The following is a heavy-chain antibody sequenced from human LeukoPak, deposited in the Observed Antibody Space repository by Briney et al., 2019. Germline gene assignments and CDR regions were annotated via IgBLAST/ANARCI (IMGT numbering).Heavy chain of an antibody. Sequence: SETLSLTCTVSGGSISSSSYYWGWIRQPPGKGLEWIGSIYYSGSTYYNPSLKSRVTISVDTSKNQFSLKLSSVTAADTAVYYCARHVRRHDSSGYYYDDWFDPWGQGTLVTVSS. V-gene: IGHV4-39*01. CDR2: IYYSGST. J-gene: IGHJ5*02. D-gene: IGHD3-22*01. CDR1: GGSISSSSYY. CDR3: ARHVRRHDSSGYYYDDWFDP.